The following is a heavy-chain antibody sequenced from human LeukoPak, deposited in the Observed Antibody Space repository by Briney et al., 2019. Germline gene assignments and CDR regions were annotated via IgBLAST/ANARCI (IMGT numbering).Heavy chain of an antibody. J-gene: IGHJ4*02. V-gene: IGHV3-23*01. CDR2: ISGSGGTT. CDR1: GFTFSSYE. Sequence: GGSLRLSCAASGFTFSSYEMNWVRQAPGKGLEWVSAISGSGGTTYYADSVKGRFTISRDNSKNTLYLQMNSLRAEDTAVYYCAKDPRSYFDFWADWGQGTLVTVSS. D-gene: IGHD3-3*01. CDR3: AKDPRSYFDFWAD.